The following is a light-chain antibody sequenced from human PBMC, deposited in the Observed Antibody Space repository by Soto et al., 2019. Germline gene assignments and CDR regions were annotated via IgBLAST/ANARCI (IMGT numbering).Light chain of an antibody. J-gene: IGKJ1*01. CDR1: QSVGTS. CDR2: DAS. V-gene: IGKV3-11*01. CDR3: QQSSNWPPWT. Sequence: EIVLTQSSATLSLSPGERATFSCKASQSVGTSLAWFQQKPGQAPRLLIYDASVRATGIPARFSGSGSGTDFTLTISRLQPEDIAMYYCQQSSNWPPWTFGRGTKVDIK.